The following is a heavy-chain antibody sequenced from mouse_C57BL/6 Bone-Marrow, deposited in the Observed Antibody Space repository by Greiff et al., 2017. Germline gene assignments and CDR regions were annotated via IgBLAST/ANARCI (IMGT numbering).Heavy chain of an antibody. Sequence: QVHVKQSGAELVRPGASVTLSCKASGYTFTDYEMHWVKQTPVHGLEWIGAIDPETGGTASNQKFKGKAILTADKSSSTAYIVLLSLTSEDSAVYYCTVTGPLFSYYAMDYWGQGTSVTVSS. V-gene: IGHV1-15*01. CDR1: GYTFTDYE. CDR3: TVTGPLFSYYAMDY. J-gene: IGHJ4*01. D-gene: IGHD1-1*01. CDR2: IDPETGGT.